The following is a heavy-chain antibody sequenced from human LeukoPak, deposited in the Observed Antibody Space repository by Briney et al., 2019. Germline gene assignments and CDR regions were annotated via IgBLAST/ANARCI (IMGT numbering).Heavy chain of an antibody. D-gene: IGHD3-22*01. CDR1: GGSFSGYY. CDR3: ARVFVSTLYYYDSSTPPYDY. Sequence: SETLSLTCAVHGGSFSGYYWSWIRQPPGKGLEWIGEINHSGSTNYNPSLKSRVTISVDTSKNQFSLKLSSVTAADTAVYYCARVFVSTLYYYDSSTPPYDYWGQGTLVTVSS. CDR2: INHSGST. J-gene: IGHJ4*02. V-gene: IGHV4-34*01.